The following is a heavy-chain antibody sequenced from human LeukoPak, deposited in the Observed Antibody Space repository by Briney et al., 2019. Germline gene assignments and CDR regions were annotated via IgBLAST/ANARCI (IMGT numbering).Heavy chain of an antibody. CDR1: EFTFSSYA. Sequence: GGSLRLSCAASEFTFSSYAMSWVRQAPGKGLEWVSIISGSGDNTYYADSVKGRFTISRDNSKNTLYLQMNSLRAEDTAVYYCAKVMDGWELLGGYDYWGQGTLVTVSS. J-gene: IGHJ4*02. D-gene: IGHD1-26*01. V-gene: IGHV3-23*01. CDR2: ISGSGDNT. CDR3: AKVMDGWELLGGYDY.